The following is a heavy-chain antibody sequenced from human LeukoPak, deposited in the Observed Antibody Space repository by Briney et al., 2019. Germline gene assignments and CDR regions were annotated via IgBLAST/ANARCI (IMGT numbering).Heavy chain of an antibody. CDR3: ARGIAAAGPPSDY. J-gene: IGHJ4*02. Sequence: ASVKVSCKASGYIFTSYVMNWVRQAPGQRLEWMGWINAVNGNTKYSQNFQGRVTITRDTSASTAYMELSSLRSEDTAVYYCARGIAAAGPPSDYWGQGTLVTVSS. CDR2: INAVNGNT. D-gene: IGHD6-13*01. CDR1: GYIFTSYV. V-gene: IGHV1-3*01.